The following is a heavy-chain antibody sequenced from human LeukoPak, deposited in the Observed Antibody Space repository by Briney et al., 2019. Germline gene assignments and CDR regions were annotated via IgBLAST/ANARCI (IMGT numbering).Heavy chain of an antibody. CDR1: GYTFNNYG. CDR2: INVGNGNT. Sequence: ASVKVSCKASGYTFNNYGISWVRQAPGQGLEWMAWINVGNGNTKYSQNFQGRLTITTDTSASTAYMELSSLRSEDTALYFCARDLIVYGSGSYFDYWGQGTLVTVSS. J-gene: IGHJ4*02. CDR3: ARDLIVYGSGSYFDY. D-gene: IGHD3-10*01. V-gene: IGHV1-3*01.